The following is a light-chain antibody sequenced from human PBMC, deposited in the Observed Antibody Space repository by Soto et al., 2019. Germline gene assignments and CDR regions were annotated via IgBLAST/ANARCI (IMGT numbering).Light chain of an antibody. J-gene: IGLJ2*01. CDR3: SSYTSTNFVI. CDR2: DVS. V-gene: IGLV2-14*03. Sequence: QSVLTQPASVSGSPGQSITISCTGSSGDIGDYKYVSWYKQHPGKAPKLMIYDVSNRPSGVSNRFSGSKSGNTASLTISALQAEDEADYYCSSYTSTNFVIFGGGTKLTVL. CDR1: SGDIGDYKY.